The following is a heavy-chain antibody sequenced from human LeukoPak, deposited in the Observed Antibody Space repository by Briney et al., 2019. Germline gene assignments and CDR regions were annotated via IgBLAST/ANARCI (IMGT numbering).Heavy chain of an antibody. D-gene: IGHD3-9*01. J-gene: IGHJ4*02. CDR3: ARDMVGGSRYFDWLSPDY. CDR1: GFTFSRYA. V-gene: IGHV3-30*19. Sequence: GGSLRLSCVASGFTFSRYAMHWVRQAPGKGLEWVAVISYDGSNKYYADSVKGRFTISRDNSKNTLYLQMNSLRAEDTAVYYCARDMVGGSRYFDWLSPDYWGQGTLVTVSS. CDR2: ISYDGSNK.